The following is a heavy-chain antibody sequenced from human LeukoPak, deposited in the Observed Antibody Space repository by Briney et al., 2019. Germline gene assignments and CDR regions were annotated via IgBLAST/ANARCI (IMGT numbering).Heavy chain of an antibody. J-gene: IGHJ4*02. V-gene: IGHV3-30-3*01. D-gene: IGHD3-10*01. CDR1: GFTFSSYA. CDR2: ISYDGSNK. Sequence: PGRSLRLSCAASGFTFSSYAMHWVRQAPGKGLEWVAVISYDGSNKYYADSVKGRFTISRDNSKNTLYLQMNSLRAEDTAVYYCAKDSSYYYGSGSPSFDYWGQGTLVTVSS. CDR3: AKDSSYYYGSGSPSFDY.